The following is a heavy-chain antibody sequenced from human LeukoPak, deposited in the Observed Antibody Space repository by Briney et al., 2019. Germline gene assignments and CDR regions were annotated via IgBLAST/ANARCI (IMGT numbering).Heavy chain of an antibody. J-gene: IGHJ4*02. CDR1: GYTFTSYG. CDR2: ISAYNGNT. CDR3: AREIAARLPDY. V-gene: IGHV1-18*01. D-gene: IGHD6-6*01. Sequence: ASVKVSCKASGYTFTSYGVSWVRQAPGQGLEWMGWISAYNGNTNYAQKFQGRVTITAGESTSTAYMELSSLRSEDTAVYYCAREIAARLPDYWGQGTLVTVSS.